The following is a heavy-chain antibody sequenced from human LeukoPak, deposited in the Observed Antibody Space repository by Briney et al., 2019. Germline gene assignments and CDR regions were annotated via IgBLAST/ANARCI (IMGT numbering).Heavy chain of an antibody. CDR2: INPNSGGT. D-gene: IGHD2-2*01. V-gene: IGHV1-2*02. Sequence: GASVKVSCKASGYTFTSYAMNWVRQAPGQGLEWMGWINPNSGGTNYAQKFQGRVTMTRDTSISTAYMELSRLRSDDTAVYYCARGGPNYCSSTSCYPPMYYFDYWGQGTLVTVSS. CDR3: ARGGPNYCSSTSCYPPMYYFDY. J-gene: IGHJ4*02. CDR1: GYTFTSYA.